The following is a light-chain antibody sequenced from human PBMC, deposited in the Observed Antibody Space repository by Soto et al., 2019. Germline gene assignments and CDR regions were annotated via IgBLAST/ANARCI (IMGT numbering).Light chain of an antibody. J-gene: IGLJ1*01. V-gene: IGLV1-40*01. CDR3: QSYDISLRGNV. Sequence: QSVLTQPPSVSGDPGQRVIMSCTGSSSNIGAGFDVHWYQQLPGSAPTLLIYGNTNRPTGVPDRFSGSKGGTSASLTITGLQADDEADYYCQSYDISLRGNVFGPGTKLTVL. CDR2: GNT. CDR1: SSNIGAGFD.